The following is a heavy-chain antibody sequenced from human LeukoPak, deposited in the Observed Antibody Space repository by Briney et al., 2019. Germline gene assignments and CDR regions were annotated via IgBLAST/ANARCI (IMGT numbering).Heavy chain of an antibody. Sequence: GGSLRLSCAASGFTFSSYAMSWVRQAPGKGLAWVSAISSSGDVTKYADSAKSRFTISRDNSKNMLYLQMNSLRAEDTAVYYCARSLRVRGVPDYMDVWGKGTTVIISS. J-gene: IGHJ6*03. V-gene: IGHV3-23*01. CDR1: GFTFSSYA. D-gene: IGHD3-10*02. CDR2: ISSSGDVT. CDR3: ARSLRVRGVPDYMDV.